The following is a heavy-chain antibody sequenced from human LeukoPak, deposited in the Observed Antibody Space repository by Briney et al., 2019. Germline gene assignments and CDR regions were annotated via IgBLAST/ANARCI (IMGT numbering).Heavy chain of an antibody. Sequence: SETLSLTCTVSGGSISSSNFYWGWIRQPAGKWLEWIGTTYYSGSTYYNPSLKSRVTIHVDTSKSQFSLRLSSVTAADTAVYYCARHAGLDTKRGWNNHNWFDLWGRGPRVSVS. V-gene: IGHV4-39*01. J-gene: IGHJ5*02. D-gene: IGHD5-18*01. CDR1: GGSISSSNFY. CDR2: TYYSGST. CDR3: ARHAGLDTKRGWNNHNWFDL.